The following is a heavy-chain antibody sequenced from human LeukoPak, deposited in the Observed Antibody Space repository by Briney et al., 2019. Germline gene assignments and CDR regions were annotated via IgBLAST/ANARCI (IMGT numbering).Heavy chain of an antibody. V-gene: IGHV1-8*03. J-gene: IGHJ4*02. D-gene: IGHD6-6*01. CDR2: MNPNSGNT. CDR3: ARRIAARRGYYFDY. Sequence: ASVKVSCKASGYTFTSYDINWVRQATGQGLEWMGWMNPNSGNTGYAQKFQGRVTITRNTSISTAYMELSSLRSEDTAVYYCARRIAARRGYYFDYWGQGTLVTVSS. CDR1: GYTFTSYD.